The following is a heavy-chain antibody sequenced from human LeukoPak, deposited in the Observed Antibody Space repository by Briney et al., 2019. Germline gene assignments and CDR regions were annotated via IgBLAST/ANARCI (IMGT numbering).Heavy chain of an antibody. D-gene: IGHD2-8*01. Sequence: QPGGSLRLFCAASGFTFRNYWLSWVRQAPGKGLEWVANIKFDGIEKYYVDSVKGRFTVSRDNAKSSLYLQMNSLRPEDTAVYYCTCDLDRSNGLWGQGTMVTVSS. J-gene: IGHJ3*01. CDR3: TCDLDRSNGL. V-gene: IGHV3-7*01. CDR1: GFTFRNYW. CDR2: IKFDGIEK.